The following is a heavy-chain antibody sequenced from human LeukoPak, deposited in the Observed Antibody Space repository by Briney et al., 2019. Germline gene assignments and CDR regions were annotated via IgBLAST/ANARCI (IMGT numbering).Heavy chain of an antibody. CDR2: INHSGST. D-gene: IGHD3-16*02. Sequence: SETLSLTCAVYGGSFSGYYWSWIRQPPGKGLEWIGEINHSGSTNYNPSLKSRVTISVDPSKNQFSLKLSSVTAADTAVYYCAILPGWYYDYVWGSYRYTGIADYWGQGTLVTVSS. J-gene: IGHJ4*02. CDR1: GGSFSGYY. CDR3: AILPGWYYDYVWGSYRYTGIADY. V-gene: IGHV4-34*01.